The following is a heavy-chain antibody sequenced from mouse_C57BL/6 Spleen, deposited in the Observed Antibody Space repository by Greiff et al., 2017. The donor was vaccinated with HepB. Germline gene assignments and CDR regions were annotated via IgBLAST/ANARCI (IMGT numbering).Heavy chain of an antibody. J-gene: IGHJ3*01. D-gene: IGHD1-1*01. CDR3: ARDYGSSRVLAY. V-gene: IGHV1-76*01. CDR2: IYPGSGNT. CDR1: GYTFTDYY. Sequence: QVQLQQSGAELVRPGASVKLSCKASGYTFTDYYINWVKQRPGQGLEWIARIYPGSGNTYYNEKFKGKATLTAEKSSSTAYMQLSSLTSEDSAVYFCARDYGSSRVLAYWGQGTLVTVSA.